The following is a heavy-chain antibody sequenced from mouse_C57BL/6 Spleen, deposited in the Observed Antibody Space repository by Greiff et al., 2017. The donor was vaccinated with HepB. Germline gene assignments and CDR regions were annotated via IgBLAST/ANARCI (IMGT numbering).Heavy chain of an antibody. J-gene: IGHJ3*01. D-gene: IGHD1-1*01. CDR1: GYTFTDYY. V-gene: IGHV1-26*01. CDR2: INPNNGGT. Sequence: EVQLQQSGPELVKPGASVKISCKASGYTFTDYYMNWVKQSHGKSLEWIGDINPNNGGTSYNQKFKGKATLTVDKSSSTAYMELRSLTSEDSAVYYCARRDGSSWFAYWGQGTLVTVSA. CDR3: ARRDGSSWFAY.